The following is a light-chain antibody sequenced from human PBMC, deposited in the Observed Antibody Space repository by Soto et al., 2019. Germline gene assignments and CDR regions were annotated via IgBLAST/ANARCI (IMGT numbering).Light chain of an antibody. Sequence: EIVLTQSPGTLSLSPGERVSLSCRASQSFSCNYLTWYQHKPGQAPRLLIYGSYHRATGIPGRFSGSGSGTDFSLTITRLEPEDFAVYYCQQYGDSLSITFGQGTRLEIK. J-gene: IGKJ5*01. CDR1: QSFSCNY. CDR2: GSY. V-gene: IGKV3-20*01. CDR3: QQYGDSLSIT.